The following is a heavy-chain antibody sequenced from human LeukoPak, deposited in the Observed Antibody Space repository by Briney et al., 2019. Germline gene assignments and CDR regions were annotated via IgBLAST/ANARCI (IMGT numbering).Heavy chain of an antibody. CDR3: AREGYFNFDY. D-gene: IGHD2-15*01. CDR2: ISLSGSTT. CDR1: GFTFSRYE. J-gene: IGHJ4*02. Sequence: PGGSLRLSCAASGFTFSRYEMHWIRQAPEKGLEWVSYISLSGSTTYYADSVRGRFTISKDNAKNSLYLQMNSLRAEDTAVYYCAREGYFNFDYWGQGTLVTVS. V-gene: IGHV3-48*03.